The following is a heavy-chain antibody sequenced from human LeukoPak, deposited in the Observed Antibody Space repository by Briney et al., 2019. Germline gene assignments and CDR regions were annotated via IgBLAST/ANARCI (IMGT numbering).Heavy chain of an antibody. Sequence: ASVKVSCKASGGTFSSYAISWVRQAPGQGLEWMGGIIPIFGTANYAQKFQGRVTITADESTSTAYMELSSLRSEDTAVYYCARGNLYCSSTSCYGGYYYYMDVWAKGPRSPSP. CDR3: ARGNLYCSSTSCYGGYYYYMDV. V-gene: IGHV1-69*13. D-gene: IGHD2-2*01. J-gene: IGHJ6*03. CDR1: GGTFSSYA. CDR2: IIPIFGTA.